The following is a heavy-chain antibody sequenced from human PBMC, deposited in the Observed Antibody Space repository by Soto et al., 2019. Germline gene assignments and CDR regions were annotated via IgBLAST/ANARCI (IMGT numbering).Heavy chain of an antibody. CDR1: RFSFANYW. V-gene: IGHV3-7*01. Sequence: GGSLRLSCAASRFSFANYWMSWVRQAPGKGLEWVGHIKEDGNEKSYADSVKGRFTISRDNAKKSVYLQMNSMRAEDTAVYYCARGIDDQASYGMDLWGQGTTVTVSS. CDR2: IKEDGNEK. CDR3: ARGIDDQASYGMDL. J-gene: IGHJ6*02.